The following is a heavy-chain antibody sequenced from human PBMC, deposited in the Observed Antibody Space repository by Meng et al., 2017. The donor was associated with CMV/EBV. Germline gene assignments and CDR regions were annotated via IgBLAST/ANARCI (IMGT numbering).Heavy chain of an antibody. CDR1: GYTFTSYG. D-gene: IGHD6-13*01. V-gene: IGHV1-18*01. CDR2: ISAYNGNT. Sequence: ASVKVSCKASGYTFTSYGISWVRQAPGQGLEWMGWISAYNGNTNYAQKLQGRVTMTTDTSTSTAYMELWSLRSDDTAVYYCARDVRYAAAGLRTFDYWGQGTLVTVSS. J-gene: IGHJ4*02. CDR3: ARDVRYAAAGLRTFDY.